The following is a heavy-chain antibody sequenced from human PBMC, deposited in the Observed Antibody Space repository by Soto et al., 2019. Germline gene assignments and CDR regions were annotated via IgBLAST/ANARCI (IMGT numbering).Heavy chain of an antibody. CDR1: GYTFTSYY. J-gene: IGHJ6*03. Sequence: ASVKVSCKASGYTFTSYYMHWVRQAPGQGLEWMGIINPSGGSTSYAQKFQGRVTMTRDTSTSTVYMELSSLRSEDTAVYYCARGAARSGSYLTDPTHYYYMDVWGKGTTVTGSS. V-gene: IGHV1-46*03. CDR3: ARGAARSGSYLTDPTHYYYMDV. D-gene: IGHD3-10*01. CDR2: INPSGGST.